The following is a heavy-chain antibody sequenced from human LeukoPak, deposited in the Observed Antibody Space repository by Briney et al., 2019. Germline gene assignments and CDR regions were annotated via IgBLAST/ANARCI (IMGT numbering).Heavy chain of an antibody. V-gene: IGHV3-30*03. CDR2: ISYNARHE. CDR3: VRGGSPPTSTWSLDE. D-gene: IGHD2-2*01. Sequence: PGKSLRLSCVASGFTFNGFGMHWVRQAPGKGLEWVAVISYNARHEYYRDSVKGRFSISRDNSKNTVSLQMDSLTIEDTAVYYCVRGGSPPTSTWSLDEWGQGTLVSVSS. J-gene: IGHJ4*02. CDR1: GFTFNGFG.